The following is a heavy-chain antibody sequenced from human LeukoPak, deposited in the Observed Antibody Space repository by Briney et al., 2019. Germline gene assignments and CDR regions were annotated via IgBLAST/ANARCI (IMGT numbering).Heavy chain of an antibody. Sequence: ASVKVSCKASGGTFRTYGVSWVRQAPGQGLEWMGGIIPISGGTSFAQKFQDRVTVTADESTTVAYMDLSSLRFEDTAVYYCARVITIGQPPYYYYMDVWGKGTTVTVSS. D-gene: IGHD3-10*01. V-gene: IGHV1-69*13. CDR3: ARVITIGQPPYYYYMDV. CDR2: IIPISGGT. J-gene: IGHJ6*03. CDR1: GGTFRTYG.